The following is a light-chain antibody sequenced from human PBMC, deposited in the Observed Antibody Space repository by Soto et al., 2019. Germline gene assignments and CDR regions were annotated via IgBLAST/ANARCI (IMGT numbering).Light chain of an antibody. CDR2: GAS. J-gene: IGKJ4*01. Sequence: EVVMRQSPATLSVSPGEGATLSCRASQGIGDTLAWYQHKPGQAPRLLIYGASNRASGIPDRFSGSGSGTDFTLTISRLEPEDFAVYYCQQYGSTLLTFGGGTKVDIK. CDR1: QGIGDT. V-gene: IGKV3-20*01. CDR3: QQYGSTLLT.